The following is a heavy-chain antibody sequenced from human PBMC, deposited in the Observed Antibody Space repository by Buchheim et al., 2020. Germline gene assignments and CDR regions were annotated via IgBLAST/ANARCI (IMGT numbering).Heavy chain of an antibody. Sequence: QVQLQQWGAGLLKPSETLSLTCAVYGGSFSGYYWSWIRQPPGKGLEWIGEINHSGSTNYNPSLKSRVTISVDTSKNQFSLKLSSVTAADTAVYYCARVRGVVPAASYYYYYYGMDVWGQGTT. CDR2: INHSGST. D-gene: IGHD2-2*01. CDR1: GGSFSGYY. V-gene: IGHV4-34*01. CDR3: ARVRGVVPAASYYYYYYGMDV. J-gene: IGHJ6*02.